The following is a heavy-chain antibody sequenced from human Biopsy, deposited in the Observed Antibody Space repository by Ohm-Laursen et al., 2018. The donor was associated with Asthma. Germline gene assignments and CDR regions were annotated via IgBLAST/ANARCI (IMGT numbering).Heavy chain of an antibody. J-gene: IGHJ4*02. Sequence: SLRLSCSASGFKFDEYTMHWVRRAPGKGLEWVSGISWNSATIGYADSVEGRFTISRDNAKNSAFLHMDSLRPEDTAFYYCAKVRSDWVITESFDYWGQGVLVTVSS. V-gene: IGHV3-9*01. CDR3: AKVRSDWVITESFDY. CDR2: ISWNSATI. CDR1: GFKFDEYT. D-gene: IGHD3-22*01.